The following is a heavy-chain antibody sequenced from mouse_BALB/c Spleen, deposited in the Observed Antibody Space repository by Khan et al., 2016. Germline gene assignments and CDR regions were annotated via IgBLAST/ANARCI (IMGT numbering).Heavy chain of an antibody. V-gene: IGHV2-9*02. Sequence: QVQLKESGPGLVAPSQSLSITCTVSGFSLTSYGVHWVRQPPGKGLEWLGVIWAGGSTNYNSALMSRLSISKDNSKSQVFLKMNSLQTDDTAMYYCARDGNPFAYWGQGTLVTVSA. CDR3: ARDGNPFAY. J-gene: IGHJ3*01. D-gene: IGHD2-1*01. CDR2: IWAGGST. CDR1: GFSLTSYG.